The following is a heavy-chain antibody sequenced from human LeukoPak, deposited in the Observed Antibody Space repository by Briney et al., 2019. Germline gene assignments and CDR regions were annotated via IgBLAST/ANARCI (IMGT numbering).Heavy chain of an antibody. CDR2: INHSGST. CDR1: SGSFSGYY. V-gene: IGHV4-34*01. D-gene: IGHD3-22*01. J-gene: IGHJ4*02. Sequence: SETLSLTCAVYSGSFSGYYWSWIRQPPRKGLEWIGEINHSGSTNYNPSLKSRVTISVDTSENQFSLKLSSVTAADTAVHCCARGPASIYCSSTSCLYYYDSSGYYFHYWGQGTLVTVSS. CDR3: ARGPASIYCSSTSCLYYYDSSGYYFHY.